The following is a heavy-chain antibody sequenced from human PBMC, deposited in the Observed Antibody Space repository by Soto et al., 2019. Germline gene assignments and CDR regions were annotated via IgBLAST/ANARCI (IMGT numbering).Heavy chain of an antibody. CDR1: EFTFSTYP. Sequence: QVLLVESGGGVVQPGRSLRLSCAASEFTFSTYPMHWVRQAPGKGLEWVAVISYDGTNTYYADSVKGRFTISRDNSKNTRSLQMNSLRGDDTAVYYCARGASDFWNAYPEIHFFDYCGQGAPVFVSS. J-gene: IGHJ4*02. CDR3: ARGASDFWNAYPEIHFFDY. D-gene: IGHD3-3*01. V-gene: IGHV3-30-3*01. CDR2: ISYDGTNT.